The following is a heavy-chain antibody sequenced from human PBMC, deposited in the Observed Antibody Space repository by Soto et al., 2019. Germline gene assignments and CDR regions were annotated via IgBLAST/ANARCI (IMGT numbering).Heavy chain of an antibody. J-gene: IGHJ4*02. Sequence: EVQLLESGGGLVQPGGSLRLSCAASGFTFSTYAMIWVRQAPGKGLEWVSVITGSGGSTYYADSVKGRFTISRDTSKNALLLQMNSLRAEDTAVYYGAKDRYGDYGGIDYGGQGTMVTVSS. D-gene: IGHD4-17*01. CDR3: AKDRYGDYGGIDY. CDR2: ITGSGGST. V-gene: IGHV3-23*01. CDR1: GFTFSTYA.